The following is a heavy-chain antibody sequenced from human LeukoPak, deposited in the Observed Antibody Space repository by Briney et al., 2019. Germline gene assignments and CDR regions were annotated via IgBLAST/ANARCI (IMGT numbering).Heavy chain of an antibody. V-gene: IGHV4-34*09. CDR1: GGSFSGYY. J-gene: IGHJ5*02. CDR3: ARSSAMVRGVIRWFDP. CDR2: INHSGST. D-gene: IGHD3-10*01. Sequence: PSETLSLTCAVYGGSFSGYYWSWIRQPPGKGLEWIGEINHSGSTNYNPSLKSRVTISVDTSKNQFSLKLSSVTAADTAVYYCARSSAMVRGVIRWFDPRGQGTLVTVSS.